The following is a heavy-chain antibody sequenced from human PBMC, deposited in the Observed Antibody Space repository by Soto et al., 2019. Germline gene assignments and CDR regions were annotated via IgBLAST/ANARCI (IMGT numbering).Heavy chain of an antibody. D-gene: IGHD6-6*01. J-gene: IGHJ5*02. CDR3: ARVRIAARPDNWFDP. CDR1: GGTFSSYA. Sequence: QVQLVQSGAEVKKPGSSVKVSCKASGGTFSSYAISWVRQAPGQWLEWMGGIIPIFGTANYAQKFQGRVTITADESTSTAYMELSSLRSEDTAVYYCARVRIAARPDNWFDPWGQGTLVTVSS. V-gene: IGHV1-69*12. CDR2: IIPIFGTA.